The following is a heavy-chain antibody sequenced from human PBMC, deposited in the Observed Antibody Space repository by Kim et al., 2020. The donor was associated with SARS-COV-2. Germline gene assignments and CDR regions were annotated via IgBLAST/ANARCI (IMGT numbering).Heavy chain of an antibody. D-gene: IGHD1-1*01. V-gene: IGHV3-21*01. Sequence: GGSLRLSCAASGFTFKNYFMNWIRQAPGKGLEWVASISSSSDYIYYSDSVKDRFTVSRANAEYSLFLQINSLRADDTAVYYCARERGVLGLTDRGAFDTWGQGTPVTVAS. J-gene: IGHJ3*02. CDR1: GFTFKNYF. CDR3: ARERGVLGLTDRGAFDT. CDR2: ISSSSDYI.